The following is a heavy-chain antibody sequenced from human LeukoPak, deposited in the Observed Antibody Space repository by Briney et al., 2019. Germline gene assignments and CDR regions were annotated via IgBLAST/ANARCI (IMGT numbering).Heavy chain of an antibody. D-gene: IGHD3-22*01. CDR3: ATDRGGYYDY. CDR1: GFTFSNYG. V-gene: IGHV3-64*01. J-gene: IGHJ4*02. CDR2: ITGNGGST. Sequence: GGSLRLSCAASGFTFSNYGMHWVRQAPGKALEYVSAITGNGGSTFYANSVKGRFTISRDNSKKTLYLQMGSLRSEDMAVYYCATDRGGYYDYWGRGILVTVSS.